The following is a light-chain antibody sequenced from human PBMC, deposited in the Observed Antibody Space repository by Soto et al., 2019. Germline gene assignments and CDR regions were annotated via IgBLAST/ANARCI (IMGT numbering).Light chain of an antibody. J-gene: IGLJ3*02. CDR1: SNDIGAYNY. V-gene: IGLV2-14*01. CDR3: SSYSASIMWV. CDR2: EVD. Sequence: QSVLTQPASVSGSPGQSITISCTGSSNDIGAYNYISWYHQHPLKAPKLLIYEVDNRPSGISDRFSGSKSGFTASLTISGLQSEDEGEYFCSSYSASIMWVFGGGTQLTVL.